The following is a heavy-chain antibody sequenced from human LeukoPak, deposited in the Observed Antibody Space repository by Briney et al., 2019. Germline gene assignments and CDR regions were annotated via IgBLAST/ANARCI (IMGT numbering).Heavy chain of an antibody. CDR2: IYHRGSA. CDR1: GGSISSYY. D-gene: IGHD3-10*01. Sequence: SETLSLTCTVSGGSISSYYWSWVRQPPGKGLEWIGYIYHRGSANYNPSLKSRVAISLDTSKNQSSLKLNSVTAADTAVYYCGRGGSYYTSGSYLGYWGQGTQVTVSS. J-gene: IGHJ4*02. CDR3: GRGGSYYTSGSYLGY. V-gene: IGHV4-59*01.